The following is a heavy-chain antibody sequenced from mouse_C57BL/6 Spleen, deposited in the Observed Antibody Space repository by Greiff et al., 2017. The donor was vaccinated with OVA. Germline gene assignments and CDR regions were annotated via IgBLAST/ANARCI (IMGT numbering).Heavy chain of an antibody. Sequence: QVQLKQSGAELAQPGASVKLSCKASGYTFTSYWMHWVKQRPGQGLEWIGYINPSSGYTKYNQKFKDKATLTADKSSSTAYMQLSSLTYEDSAVYYCASSPYGNYAYYFDYWGQGTTLTVSS. CDR1: GYTFTSYW. J-gene: IGHJ2*01. CDR2: INPSSGYT. CDR3: ASSPYGNYAYYFDY. V-gene: IGHV1-7*01. D-gene: IGHD2-10*02.